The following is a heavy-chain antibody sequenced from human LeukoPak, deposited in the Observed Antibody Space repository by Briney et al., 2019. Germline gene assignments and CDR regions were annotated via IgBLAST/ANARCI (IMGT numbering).Heavy chain of an antibody. CDR2: INPNSGGT. J-gene: IGHJ4*02. Sequence: ASVKVSCKASGYTFTGYYMHWVRQAPGQGLEWMGWINPNSGGTNYAQKFQGRVTMTRDTSISTAYMELSRLRSDDTAVYYCATALLWLTRNPDDYWGQGTLVTVSS. D-gene: IGHD5-12*01. CDR3: ATALLWLTRNPDDY. V-gene: IGHV1-2*02. CDR1: GYTFTGYY.